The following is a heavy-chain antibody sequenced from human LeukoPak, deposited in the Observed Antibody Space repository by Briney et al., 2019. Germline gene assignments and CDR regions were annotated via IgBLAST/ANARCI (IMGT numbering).Heavy chain of an antibody. CDR3: ARDRVVPAAPGRAFDI. D-gene: IGHD2-2*01. CDR2: IYSGGST. V-gene: IGHV3-53*01. J-gene: IGHJ3*02. CDR1: GFTVSSNY. Sequence: GGSLRLSCAASGFTVSSNYMSWVRQAPGKGLEWVSVIYSGGSTYYADSVKGRFTISRDNSKNTLNLQMNSLRAEDTAVYYCARDRVVPAAPGRAFDIWGQGTMVTVSS.